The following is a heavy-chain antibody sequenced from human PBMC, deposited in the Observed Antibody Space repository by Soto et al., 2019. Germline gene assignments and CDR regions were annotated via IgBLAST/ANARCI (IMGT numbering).Heavy chain of an antibody. D-gene: IGHD2-21*01. CDR2: VDPEDGET. J-gene: IGHJ4*02. V-gene: IGHV1-69-2*01. Sequence: EVQLLQSGAEVKKPGATVKISCRVSGYTFTDFYMHWVQQAPGKGLEWMGLVDPEDGETRYAERFQGRVTIHADTSTDTVYMELSSLRSDDTAVYYCATDPQVGFCGVNSCSTGDFWGQGTLLSVSS. CDR3: ATDPQVGFCGVNSCSTGDF. CDR1: GYTFTDFY.